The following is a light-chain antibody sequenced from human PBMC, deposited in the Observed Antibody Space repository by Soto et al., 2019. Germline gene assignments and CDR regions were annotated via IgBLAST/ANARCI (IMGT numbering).Light chain of an antibody. CDR3: QQYGSSPGT. CDR1: QSVSSNY. V-gene: IGKV3-20*01. CDR2: GAS. J-gene: IGKJ1*01. Sequence: EIVLTQSPGTLSLSPGERATLFCRASQSVSSNYLAWYQQKPGQAPRLLIYGASGRATGIPDRFSGSGSGTDFTLTISRLEPEDFAVYYCQQYGSSPGTFGQGTKVEIK.